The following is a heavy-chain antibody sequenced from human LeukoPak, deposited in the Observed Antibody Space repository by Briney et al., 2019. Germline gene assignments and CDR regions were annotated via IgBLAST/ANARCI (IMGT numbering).Heavy chain of an antibody. CDR2: IHHSGSGT. CDR1: GGSISSEY. J-gene: IGHJ6*03. V-gene: IGHV4-59*12. D-gene: IGHD1-26*01. CDR3: ARGSGSYSFYYYYYYMDV. Sequence: SETLSLTCTDSGGSISSEYWSWIRQPPGKGLEWVGYIHHSGSGTNYSPSLKSRVTMSVDTSKNQFSLKLSSVAAADTAVYYCARGSGSYSFYYYYYYMDVWGKGTTVTVSS.